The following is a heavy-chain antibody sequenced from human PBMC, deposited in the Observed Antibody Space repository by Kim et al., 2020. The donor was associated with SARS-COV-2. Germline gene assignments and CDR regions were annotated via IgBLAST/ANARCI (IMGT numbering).Heavy chain of an antibody. CDR3: ARAPFGTGTDH. CDR2: EQ. V-gene: IGHV3-7*04. D-gene: IGHD1-1*01. Sequence: EQYDVDSVRGRFTISRDNAKNPLHLQMSSLRVEDTAVYYCARAPFGTGTDHWGQGTLVTVSS. J-gene: IGHJ4*02.